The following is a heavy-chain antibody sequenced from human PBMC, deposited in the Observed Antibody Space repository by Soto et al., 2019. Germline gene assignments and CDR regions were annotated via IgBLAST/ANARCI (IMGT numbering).Heavy chain of an antibody. CDR3: ASRDPGTSVDY. CDR1: GGSFTSNNW. CDR2: SYRTGST. D-gene: IGHD1-7*01. V-gene: IGHV4-4*02. J-gene: IGHJ4*02. Sequence: QVQLQESGPGLVKPSGTLSLTCAVSGGSFTSNNWWTWVRQPPGQGLEWIGESYRTGSTNYNPSRKSRVTISLDKAENQFSLKVTSLTAADTAVYSCASRDPGTSVDYWGQGTLVTVSS.